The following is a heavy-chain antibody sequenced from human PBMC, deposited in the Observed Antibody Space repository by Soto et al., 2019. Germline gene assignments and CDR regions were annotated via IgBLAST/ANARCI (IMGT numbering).Heavy chain of an antibody. CDR2: ISGSGDST. V-gene: IGHV3-23*01. CDR3: ARSGIPFDAFDI. J-gene: IGHJ3*02. Sequence: GESLKISCAASGFTFSSYAMSWVRQAPGKGLEWVSAISGSGDSTYYADSVKGRFTISRDNSKNTLYLQMNSLRAEDTAVYYCARSGIPFDAFDIWGQGTMVTVSS. CDR1: GFTFSSYA.